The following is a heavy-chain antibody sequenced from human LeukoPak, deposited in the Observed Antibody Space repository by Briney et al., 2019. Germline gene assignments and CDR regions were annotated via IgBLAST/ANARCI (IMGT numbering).Heavy chain of an antibody. CDR2: ISYDGSNK. J-gene: IGHJ4*02. V-gene: IGHV3-30*18. CDR3: AKDRDYDFWSGYSESYDY. CDR1: GFTFSSYG. D-gene: IGHD3-3*01. Sequence: GGSLGLSCAASGFTFSSYGMHWVRQAPGKGLEWVAVISYDGSNKYYADSVKGRFTISRDNSKNTLYLQMNSLRAEDTAVYYCAKDRDYDFWSGYSESYDYWGQGTLVTVSS.